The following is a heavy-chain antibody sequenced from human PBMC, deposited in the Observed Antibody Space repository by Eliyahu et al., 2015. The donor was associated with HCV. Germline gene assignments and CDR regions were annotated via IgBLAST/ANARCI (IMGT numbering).Heavy chain of an antibody. CDR3: ARMETRYIVVVPAAKGFDL. D-gene: IGHD2-2*01. J-gene: IGHJ2*01. CDR1: GGXISSGGYY. V-gene: IGHV4-31*03. Sequence: QVQLQESGPGLVKPSQTLSLTCTVSGGXISSGGYYWSWIRQHPGKGLEWIGYIYYSGSTYYNPSLKSRVTISVDTSKNQFSLKLSSVTAADTAVYYCARMETRYIVVVPAAKGFDLWGRGTLVTVSS. CDR2: IYYSGST.